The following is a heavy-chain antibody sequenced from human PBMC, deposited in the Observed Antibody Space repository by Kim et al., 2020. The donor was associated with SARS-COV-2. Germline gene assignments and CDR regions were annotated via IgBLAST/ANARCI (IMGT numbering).Heavy chain of an antibody. CDR1: GFTFSSSW. Sequence: GGSLRLSCVVSGFTFSSSWMHWVRQAPGKGLVWVSRINGDGTDYADSVKGRFTISRDNAKNTLYLQMNSLRAEDTAVYYCTRDARAVTFGYWGQGTLVTVSS. V-gene: IGHV3-74*01. J-gene: IGHJ4*02. CDR2: INGDGT. D-gene: IGHD2-21*02. CDR3: TRDARAVTFGY.